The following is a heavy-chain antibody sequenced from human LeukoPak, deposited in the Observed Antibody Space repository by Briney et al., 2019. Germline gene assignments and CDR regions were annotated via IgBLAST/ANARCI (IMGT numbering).Heavy chain of an antibody. J-gene: IGHJ5*02. D-gene: IGHD1-26*01. Sequence: PGGSLRLSCAASGFTFSSYGMHWVRQAPGKGLEWVAVIWYDGSNKYYADSVKGRFTISRDNSKNTLYLQMNSLRAGDTAVYYCARDSGSYHNWFDPWGQGTLVTVSS. CDR3: ARDSGSYHNWFDP. CDR2: IWYDGSNK. CDR1: GFTFSSYG. V-gene: IGHV3-33*08.